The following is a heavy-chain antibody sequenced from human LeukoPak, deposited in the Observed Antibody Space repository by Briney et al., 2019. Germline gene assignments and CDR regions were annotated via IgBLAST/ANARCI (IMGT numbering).Heavy chain of an antibody. Sequence: SETLSLTCTVSGGSISSRSYYWSWIRQPAGKGLEWIGRIFASGTTNYNPSLQSRVTMSVDTSKNQFSLKLNSVTAADTAVYYCAKDYGGLRYFDHWGQGTLVTVSS. CDR3: AKDYGGLRYFDH. D-gene: IGHD4-23*01. J-gene: IGHJ4*02. CDR2: IFASGTT. CDR1: GGSISSRSYY. V-gene: IGHV4-61*02.